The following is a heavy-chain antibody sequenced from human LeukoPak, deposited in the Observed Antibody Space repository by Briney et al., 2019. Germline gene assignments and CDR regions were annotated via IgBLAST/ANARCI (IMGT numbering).Heavy chain of an antibody. CDR1: GYTFTGYY. D-gene: IGHD4/OR15-4a*01. CDR2: INPKSGGT. J-gene: IGHJ4*02. Sequence: ASVKVSCKASGYTFTGYYMHWVRQAPGQGLEWMGWINPKSGGTNYAQNFRGRVTMTRDTSISTAYMELSSLRSGDTAVYYCASGAQRDHFDYWGQGTLVTVFS. V-gene: IGHV1-2*02. CDR3: ASGAQRDHFDY.